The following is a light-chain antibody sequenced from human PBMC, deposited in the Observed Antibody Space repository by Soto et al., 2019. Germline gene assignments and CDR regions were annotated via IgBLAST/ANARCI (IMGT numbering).Light chain of an antibody. CDR3: CSSRG. Sequence: QSALTQPASVSGSPGQSITISCTGTSSDVGSYNLVSWCQQHPGKAPKLMIYEGSKRPSGVSNRFSGSKSGNTASLTISGLQAEDEADYYCCSSRGFGGGTKVTVL. CDR2: EGS. CDR1: SSDVGSYNL. V-gene: IGLV2-23*01. J-gene: IGLJ2*01.